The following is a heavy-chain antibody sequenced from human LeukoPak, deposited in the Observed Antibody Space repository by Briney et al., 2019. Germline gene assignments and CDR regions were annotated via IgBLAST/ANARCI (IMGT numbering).Heavy chain of an antibody. CDR3: ARGGIVVVDFDY. CDR1: GFTFSSYS. J-gene: IGHJ4*02. D-gene: IGHD3-22*01. Sequence: GGSLRLSCAASGFTFSSYSMNWVRQAPGKGLEWVSSISSSSSYIYYADSVKGRFTISRDNDKNSLYLQMNSLRAEDTAVYYCARGGIVVVDFDYWGQGTLVTVSP. CDR2: ISSSSSYI. V-gene: IGHV3-21*01.